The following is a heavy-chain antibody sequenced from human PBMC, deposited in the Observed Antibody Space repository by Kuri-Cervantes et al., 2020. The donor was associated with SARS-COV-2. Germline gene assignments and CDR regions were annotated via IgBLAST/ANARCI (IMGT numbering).Heavy chain of an antibody. V-gene: IGHV4-59*01. CDR1: GGSISSCY. D-gene: IGHD2-21*01. CDR3: ARRFGDYGQFDY. J-gene: IGHJ4*02. CDR2: IYFTGNT. Sequence: SETLSLTCSVSGGSISSCYWSWIRQPPGKGLEWIGNIYFTGNTNYNPALGSRVTISIDTPKNQFSLMLGSLTAADTAVYYCARRFGDYGQFDYWGQGTLVTVSS.